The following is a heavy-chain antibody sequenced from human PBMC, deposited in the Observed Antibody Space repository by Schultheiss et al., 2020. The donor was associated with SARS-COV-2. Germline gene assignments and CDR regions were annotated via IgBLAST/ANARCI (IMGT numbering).Heavy chain of an antibody. Sequence: GGSLRLSCAASGFTFSGYGMHWVRQAPGKGLEWVAVISYDGSNKYYADSVKGRFTISRDNSKNTLYLQMNSLRAEDTAVYYCAKEVNHYYYFAMDVWGQGTTVTVSS. D-gene: IGHD2-21*01. CDR3: AKEVNHYYYFAMDV. CDR2: ISYDGSNK. CDR1: GFTFSGYG. V-gene: IGHV3-30*18. J-gene: IGHJ6*02.